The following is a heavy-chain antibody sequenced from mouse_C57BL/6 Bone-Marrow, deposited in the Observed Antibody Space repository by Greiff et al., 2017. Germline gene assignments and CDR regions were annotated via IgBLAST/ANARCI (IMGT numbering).Heavy chain of an antibody. CDR1: GYTFTSYW. CDR3: ARGYPGYCDY. CDR2: IHPNSGST. Sequence: QVQLKQSGAELVKPGASVKLSCKASGYTFTSYWMHWVKQRPGQGLEWIGMIHPNSGSTNYNEKFKSKATLTVDKSSSTAYMQLSSLTSEDSAVYYCARGYPGYCDYWGRGTTLTVSS. D-gene: IGHD2-2*01. V-gene: IGHV1-64*01. J-gene: IGHJ2*01.